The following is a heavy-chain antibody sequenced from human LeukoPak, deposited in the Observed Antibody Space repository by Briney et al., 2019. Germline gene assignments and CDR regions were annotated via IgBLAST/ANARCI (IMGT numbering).Heavy chain of an antibody. D-gene: IGHD3-22*01. Sequence: GGSLRLSCAASGFTFSSYGMHWVRQAPGKGLEWVAVISYDGSNKYYADSVKGRFTISRDNSKNTLYLQMNSLRAEDTAVYYCASDLIVGGYFDYWGQGTLVTVSS. CDR2: ISYDGSNK. J-gene: IGHJ4*02. CDR1: GFTFSSYG. CDR3: ASDLIVGGYFDY. V-gene: IGHV3-30*03.